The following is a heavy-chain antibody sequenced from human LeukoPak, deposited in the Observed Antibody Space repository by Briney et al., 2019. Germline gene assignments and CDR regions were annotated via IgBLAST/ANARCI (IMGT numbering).Heavy chain of an antibody. D-gene: IGHD3-22*01. J-gene: IGHJ6*02. Sequence: GGSLRLSCAASGFTVSSNYMSWVRQAPGKGLEWVSVIYSGGSTYYADSVKGRFTISRDNSKKTLYLQMNSLRAEDRAVYYCARDRITMITTYMDAWGQGTTVTVSS. CDR1: GFTVSSNY. CDR2: IYSGGST. V-gene: IGHV3-66*01. CDR3: ARDRITMITTYMDA.